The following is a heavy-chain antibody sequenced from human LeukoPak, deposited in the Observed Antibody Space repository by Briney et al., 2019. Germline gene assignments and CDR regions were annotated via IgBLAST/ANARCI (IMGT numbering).Heavy chain of an antibody. D-gene: IGHD3-16*01. CDR3: ARDATRGGDFDY. J-gene: IGHJ4*02. CDR1: GFTFSDYY. CDR2: ISTSSSYI. Sequence: PGGSLRLSCAASGFTFSDYYMSWIRQAPGKGLEWVSSISTSSSYIYYADSVKGRFTFSRDNAKDSLYLQMNSLRAEDTAVYYCARDATRGGDFDYWGQGTLVTVSS. V-gene: IGHV3-11*06.